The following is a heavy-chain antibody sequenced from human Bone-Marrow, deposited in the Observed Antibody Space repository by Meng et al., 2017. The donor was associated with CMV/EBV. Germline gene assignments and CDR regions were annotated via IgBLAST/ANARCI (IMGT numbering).Heavy chain of an antibody. V-gene: IGHV3-23*03. CDR1: GFRFSSYA. D-gene: IGHD3-3*01. CDR3: AKRGFGVVTPDY. J-gene: IGHJ4*02. CDR2: IHSGSTT. Sequence: GGSLRLSCTASGFRFSSYAMTWVRQAPGKGLEWVSVIHSGSTTYYADSVKGRFTISRDNSKNTLYLQMNSLRAEDTAVYYCAKRGFGVVTPDYWGQGTLVTVSS.